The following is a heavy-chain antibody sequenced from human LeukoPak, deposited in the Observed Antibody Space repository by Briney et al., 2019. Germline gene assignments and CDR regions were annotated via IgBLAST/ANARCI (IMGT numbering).Heavy chain of an antibody. V-gene: IGHV1-24*01. CDR1: GNTLTDLS. J-gene: IGHJ6*02. CDR2: FDPEGGET. D-gene: IGHD3-10*01. Sequence: ASVKVSCKLSGNTLTDLSIHWVRQAPGKGLEWMGGFDPEGGETTYAQKVEGRVTMTEDTSTDTAYMELSSLRSEDTAVYYCATIGFTMVRGGKTYYYYGMDVWGQGTTVTVSS. CDR3: ATIGFTMVRGGKTYYYYGMDV.